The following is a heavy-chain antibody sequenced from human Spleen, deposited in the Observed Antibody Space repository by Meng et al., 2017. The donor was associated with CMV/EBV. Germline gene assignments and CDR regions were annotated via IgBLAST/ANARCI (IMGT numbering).Heavy chain of an antibody. V-gene: IGHV3-48*03. CDR1: GFNFRNYE. D-gene: IGHD1-26*01. CDR2: ISRSGSTM. Sequence: GESLKISCSASGFNFRNYEMNWFRQAPGKGLEWLSYISRSGSTMYYADSVRGRFTISRDTAKNTLHLQMNRLRAEDTAVYFCAREWEYFDFWGQGTLVTVSS. CDR3: AREWEYFDF. J-gene: IGHJ4*02.